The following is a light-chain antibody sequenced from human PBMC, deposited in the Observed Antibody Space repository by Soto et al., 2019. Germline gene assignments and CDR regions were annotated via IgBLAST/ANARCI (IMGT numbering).Light chain of an antibody. CDR1: QTISSW. CDR2: KAS. J-gene: IGKJ1*01. CDR3: QDYNSYSEA. Sequence: DIQMTQSPSTLSGSVGDRVTMTCRASQTISSWLAWYQQKPGKAPKLLIYKASTLKSGVPSRFSGSGSGTEFTLTISSLQPDDFATYYCQDYNSYSEALGQGTKVDI. V-gene: IGKV1-5*03.